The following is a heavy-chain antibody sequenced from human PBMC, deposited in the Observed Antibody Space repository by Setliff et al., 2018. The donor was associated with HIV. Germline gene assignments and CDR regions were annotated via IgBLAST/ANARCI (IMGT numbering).Heavy chain of an antibody. CDR3: TRRDVTTGMDS. J-gene: IGHJ4*02. Sequence: SETLSLTCTVSGGSISNGGYYWSWIRQHPGKGLEWIGSIYYSGSTNYRPSLESRVIVSLDTSKNQFSLKLSSVTAADTAVYYCTRRDVTTGMDSWGPGILVTVS. V-gene: IGHV4-39*01. CDR2: IYYSGST. D-gene: IGHD4-17*01. CDR1: GGSISNGGYY.